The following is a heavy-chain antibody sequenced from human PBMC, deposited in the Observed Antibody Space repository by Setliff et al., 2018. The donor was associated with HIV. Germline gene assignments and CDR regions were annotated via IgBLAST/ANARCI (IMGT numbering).Heavy chain of an antibody. CDR2: IYYSGNT. V-gene: IGHV4-4*02. D-gene: IGHD2-15*01. Sequence: SETLSLTCAVSGGSIGTANWWSWVRQLPGQGLEWIGEIYYSGNTNYNPSLKSRVTMSVDKPKNHLSLKLSSVTAADTALYYCAKGTPSCSFCFDNWGLGTLVTVSS. CDR1: GGSIGTANW. CDR3: AKGTPSCSFCFDN. J-gene: IGHJ4*02.